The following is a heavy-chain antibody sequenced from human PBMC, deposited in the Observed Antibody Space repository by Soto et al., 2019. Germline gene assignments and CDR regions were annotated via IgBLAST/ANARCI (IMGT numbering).Heavy chain of an antibody. CDR2: IYPGDSDT. J-gene: IGHJ6*02. CDR3: ARSMVRGVIPYYYGMDV. CDR1: VYSLTSYW. D-gene: IGHD3-10*01. V-gene: IGHV5-51*01. Sequence: GESLKISCKGSVYSLTSYWIGWVRQMPGKGLEWMGIIYPGDSDTRYSPSFQGQVTISADKSISTAYLQWSSLKASDTAMYYCARSMVRGVIPYYYGMDVWGQGTTVTVSS.